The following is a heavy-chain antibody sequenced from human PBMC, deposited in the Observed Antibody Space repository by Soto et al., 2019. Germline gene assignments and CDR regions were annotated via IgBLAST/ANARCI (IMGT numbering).Heavy chain of an antibody. D-gene: IGHD6-19*01. V-gene: IGHV3-33*01. J-gene: IGHJ4*02. Sequence: QLQLVESGGGVVQPGRSLRLSCAVSGFTFRNYGMHWVRQAPGKGLEWVALIWSDGSSTYYADSVKGRFTISRDNSKNTLYLPMNSLRADATAVYYCARDQAGNFDYWGQGTRVTVSS. CDR1: GFTFRNYG. CDR2: IWSDGSST. CDR3: ARDQAGNFDY.